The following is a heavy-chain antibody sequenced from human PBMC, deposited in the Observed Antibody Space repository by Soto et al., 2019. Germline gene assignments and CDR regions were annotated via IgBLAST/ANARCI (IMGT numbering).Heavy chain of an antibody. CDR1: GFTFSSYT. Sequence: QVQVVESGGGVVQPGRSLRLSCAASGFTFSSYTMYWVRQAPGKGLEGVAVIWHDGSNKYYVDSVKGRFTISRDNSKNTLHMQMNSQRAEDTAVYYCAREDWNDGHYCGMGVWGQGTTVTVSS. CDR2: IWHDGSNK. CDR3: AREDWNDGHYCGMGV. J-gene: IGHJ6*02. D-gene: IGHD1-1*01. V-gene: IGHV3-33*01.